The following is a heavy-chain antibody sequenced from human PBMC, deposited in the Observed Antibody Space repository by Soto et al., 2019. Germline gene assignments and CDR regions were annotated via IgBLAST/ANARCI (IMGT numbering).Heavy chain of an antibody. CDR1: GGSISSSNYY. CDR3: ATRFYSSGVLFDY. CDR2: IYYSGST. Sequence: SETLSLTCTVSGGSISSSNYYWGWIRQPPGKGLDWIGTIYYSGSTYHNPSLKSRVTISIDTSKSQFYLKLTSVTAADTAIYYCATRFYSSGVLFDYWGPGTQVTVSS. J-gene: IGHJ4*02. D-gene: IGHD3-10*01. V-gene: IGHV4-39*07.